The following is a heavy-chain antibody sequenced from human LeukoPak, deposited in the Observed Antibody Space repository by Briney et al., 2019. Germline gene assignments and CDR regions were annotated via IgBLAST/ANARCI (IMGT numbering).Heavy chain of an antibody. J-gene: IGHJ6*02. Sequence: GRSLRLSCAASGFTFSSYGMHWVRQAPGKGLEWVAFISYDGSNKYYADSVKGRFTISRDNSKNTLYLQMNSLRGEDTAVYYCAKVDSGGSGSQNYYYYGMDVWGQGTTVTVSS. D-gene: IGHD3-10*01. CDR2: ISYDGSNK. CDR3: AKVDSGGSGSQNYYYYGMDV. V-gene: IGHV3-30*18. CDR1: GFTFSSYG.